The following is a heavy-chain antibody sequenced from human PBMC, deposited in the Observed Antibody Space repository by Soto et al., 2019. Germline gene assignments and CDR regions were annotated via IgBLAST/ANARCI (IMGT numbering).Heavy chain of an antibody. J-gene: IGHJ4*02. Sequence: SETLSLTCTVSGDSMSSSNYHWGWIRQPPGKGLEWIGYIYYSGNTYYNPSLKSRITISIDTTKNQFSLKLTSVTAADTSVYYCARHNGMGYFEYWGQGTLVTVSS. CDR3: ARHNGMGYFEY. V-gene: IGHV4-39*01. CDR2: IYYSGNT. CDR1: GDSMSSSNYH.